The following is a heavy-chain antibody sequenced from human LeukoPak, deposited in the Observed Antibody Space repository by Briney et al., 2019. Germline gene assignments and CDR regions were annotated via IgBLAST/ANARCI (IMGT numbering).Heavy chain of an antibody. D-gene: IGHD5-18*01. Sequence: SQTLSLTCAVSGGSIGSVNNCWIWIRQPAGKGLEWIGRIYTSGSTNYNPSLKSRVTISIDTSKNQFSLKLTSVTAADTAVYYCARAWRFTYGRFDYWGRGTLVTVSS. V-gene: IGHV4-61*02. J-gene: IGHJ4*02. CDR3: ARAWRFTYGRFDY. CDR2: IYTSGST. CDR1: GGSIGSVNNC.